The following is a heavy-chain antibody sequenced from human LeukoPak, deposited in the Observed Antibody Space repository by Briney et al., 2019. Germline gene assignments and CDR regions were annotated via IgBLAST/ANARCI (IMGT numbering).Heavy chain of an antibody. Sequence: ASVTVSCMASGYTFTSYGISWVRQAPGQGLEWMGRINPNSGGTNYAQKFQGRVTMTRDTSISTAYMELSRLRSDDTAVYYCATSTKNYDFWSGYWEYGMDVWGQGTTVTVSS. D-gene: IGHD3-3*01. CDR2: INPNSGGT. J-gene: IGHJ6*02. CDR3: ATSTKNYDFWSGYWEYGMDV. CDR1: GYTFTSYG. V-gene: IGHV1-2*06.